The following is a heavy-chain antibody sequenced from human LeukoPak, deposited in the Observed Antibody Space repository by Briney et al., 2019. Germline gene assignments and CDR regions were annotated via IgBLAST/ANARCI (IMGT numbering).Heavy chain of an antibody. J-gene: IGHJ4*02. Sequence: SETLSLTCAVYGGSFSGYYWSWIRQPPGKGLEWIGEINHSGSTNYNPSLKSRVTISVDTSKNQFSLKVSSVTAADTAVYYRARGDNWNDRYWFDYWGQGTLVTASS. CDR1: GGSFSGYY. D-gene: IGHD1-1*01. CDR2: INHSGST. V-gene: IGHV4-34*01. CDR3: ARGDNWNDRYWFDY.